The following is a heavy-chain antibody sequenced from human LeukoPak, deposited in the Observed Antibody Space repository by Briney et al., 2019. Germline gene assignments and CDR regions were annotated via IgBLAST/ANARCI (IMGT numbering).Heavy chain of an antibody. Sequence: GSSVKVSCKASGGTFNSHVINWVRQAPGQGLEWMGGIIPIFGTANYKQKFQGRVTITADESTSTAYMELSSLRSEDTAVYYCARGGPDLIVVVPAEFDPWGQGTLVTVSS. J-gene: IGHJ5*02. CDR3: ARGGPDLIVVVPAEFDP. CDR2: IIPIFGTA. D-gene: IGHD2-2*01. V-gene: IGHV1-69*01. CDR1: GGTFNSHV.